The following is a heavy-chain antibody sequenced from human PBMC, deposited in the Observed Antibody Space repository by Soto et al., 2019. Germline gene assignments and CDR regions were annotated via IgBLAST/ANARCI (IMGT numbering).Heavy chain of an antibody. Sequence: HLVQSGPEVKKPGASITVSCKTSGDTFTNFGLSWVRQAPGQGPEWMGWIATYNSNRNYAQKFQGRLTLTTHTSTSTAYMELKSLPYDATPVYYCATVLRGVVNWFDPWGQGTLVTVSS. CDR1: GDTFTNFG. J-gene: IGHJ5*02. D-gene: IGHD3-10*01. CDR3: ATVLRGVVNWFDP. V-gene: IGHV1-18*01. CDR2: IATYNSNR.